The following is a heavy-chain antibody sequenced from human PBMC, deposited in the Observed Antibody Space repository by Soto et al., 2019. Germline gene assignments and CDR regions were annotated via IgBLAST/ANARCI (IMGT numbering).Heavy chain of an antibody. CDR2: ISAYNGNT. CDR3: ARDDPSYDILTGYYGPFDY. CDR1: GYTFTSYG. V-gene: IGHV1-18*01. D-gene: IGHD3-9*01. J-gene: IGHJ4*02. Sequence: GASVKVSCKASGYTFTSYGISWVRQAPGQGLEWMGWISAYNGNTNYAQKLQGRVTMTTDTSTSTAYMALRSLRSDDTAVYYCARDDPSYDILTGYYGPFDYWGQGTLVTVSS.